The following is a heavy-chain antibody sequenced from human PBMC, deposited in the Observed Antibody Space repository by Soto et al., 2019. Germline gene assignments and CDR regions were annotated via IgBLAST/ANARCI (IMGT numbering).Heavy chain of an antibody. Sequence: QVQLVESGGGVVQPGRSLRLSCAASGFTFSSYGMHWVRQAPGKGLEWVAVISYDGSNKYYADSVKGRSTISRDNSKNTLYLQMNSLRAEDTAVYYCVKSWGYNAALAYWGQGTLVTVSS. CDR2: ISYDGSNK. CDR1: GFTFSSYG. J-gene: IGHJ4*02. V-gene: IGHV3-30*18. CDR3: VKSWGYNAALAY. D-gene: IGHD3-10*01.